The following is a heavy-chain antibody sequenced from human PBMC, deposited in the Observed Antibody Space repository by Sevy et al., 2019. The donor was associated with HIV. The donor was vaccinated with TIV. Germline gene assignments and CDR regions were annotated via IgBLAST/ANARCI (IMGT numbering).Heavy chain of an antibody. V-gene: IGHV3-30-3*01. D-gene: IGHD2-15*01. CDR3: AGGGILVEGDDRTTPFDF. CDR2: ISSDGVNK. Sequence: GGSLRLSCSVSGFTFNTYSFHWVRQAPGMGLEWVSVISSDGVNKYYADSVGGRFTISRDNSKGTLYLQMNNLRAGDTVVYYCAGGGILVEGDDRTTPFDFWGQGTLVTVSS. J-gene: IGHJ4*02. CDR1: GFTFNTYS.